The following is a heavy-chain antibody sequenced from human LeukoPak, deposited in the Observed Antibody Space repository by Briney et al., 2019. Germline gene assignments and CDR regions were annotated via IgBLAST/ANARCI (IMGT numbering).Heavy chain of an antibody. CDR3: ARGLYGNYYGSGSYYFDY. Sequence: PSETLSLTCAVYGGSFSGYYWSWIRQPPGKGLEWIGEINHSGSTNYNPSLKSRVTISVDTSKNQFSLKLSSVTAADTAVYYCARGLYGNYYGSGSYYFDYWGQGTLVTVSS. J-gene: IGHJ4*02. CDR1: GGSFSGYY. V-gene: IGHV4-34*01. CDR2: INHSGST. D-gene: IGHD3-10*01.